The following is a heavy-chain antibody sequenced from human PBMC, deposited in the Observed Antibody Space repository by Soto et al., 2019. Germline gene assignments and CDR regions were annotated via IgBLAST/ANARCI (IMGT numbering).Heavy chain of an antibody. CDR1: GFTFSSYG. D-gene: IGHD3-10*01. CDR2: ISYDGSKK. CDR3: ANSGSQPFDS. Sequence: GGSLRLSCAASGFTFSSYGMHWVRQAPGKGLEWVALISYDGSKKYYADSVKGRFTISRDNSKNTLYLQMNSLRTEDTAVYYCANSGSQPFDSWGQGTLVTVSS. V-gene: IGHV3-30*18. J-gene: IGHJ4*02.